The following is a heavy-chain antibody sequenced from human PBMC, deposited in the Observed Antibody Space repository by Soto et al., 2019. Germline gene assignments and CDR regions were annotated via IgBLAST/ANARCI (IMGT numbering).Heavy chain of an antibody. D-gene: IGHD1-26*01. Sequence: QVQLQESGPGLVKPSQTLSLTCTVSGASINSGGYYWSWIRQLPGKGLEWIGYIYFSGSTYYNPSLESRGSISVDTTQSQFALKLSSVTAADTAVYYCACGNAWEVLLAYWGQGTLVTVSS. CDR2: IYFSGST. CDR1: GASINSGGYY. V-gene: IGHV4-31*03. CDR3: ACGNAWEVLLAY. J-gene: IGHJ4*02.